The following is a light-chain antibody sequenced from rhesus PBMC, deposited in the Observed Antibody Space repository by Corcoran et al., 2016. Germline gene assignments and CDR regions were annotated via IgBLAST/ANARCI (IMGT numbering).Light chain of an antibody. V-gene: IGKV1-66*01. CDR2: SAS. CDR3: QQYNDSPPT. CDR1: QGLNQY. J-gene: IGKJ4*01. Sequence: DIQMTQSPSSLSAFVGDRVTISCRASQGLNQYLSWYQQKPGKAPKPLINSASSLETGVPSRFSGSGVGTDYTLPISGLQPEDVATYYCQQYNDSPPTFGGGTKVEIK.